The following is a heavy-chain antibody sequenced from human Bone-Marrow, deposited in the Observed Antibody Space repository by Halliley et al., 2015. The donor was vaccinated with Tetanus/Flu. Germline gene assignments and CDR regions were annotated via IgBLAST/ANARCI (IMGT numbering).Heavy chain of an antibody. V-gene: IGHV3-33*01. CDR3: ARDRTAVPVTGTLDY. Sequence: SLRLSCVASGFNYNSHALHWVRQAPGKGLEWVAVIWYDGSNKYYEDSVRGRFSISRDNSKNTLYLQMNSLRAEDTAVYYCARDRTAVPVTGTLDYWGQGTLVTVSS. CDR2: IWYDGSNK. J-gene: IGHJ4*02. CDR1: GFNYNSHA. D-gene: IGHD6-19*01.